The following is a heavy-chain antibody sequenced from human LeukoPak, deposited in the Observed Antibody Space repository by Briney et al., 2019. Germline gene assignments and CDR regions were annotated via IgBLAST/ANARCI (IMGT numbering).Heavy chain of an antibody. Sequence: SQTLSLTCTVSGGSISSGSYYWRWIRQPAGKGLEWIGRIYTSGSTNYNPSLKSRVTISVDTSKNQFSLKLSSVTAADTAVYYCARAPSRGYSGYDPETPFDYWGQGTLVTVSS. CDR3: ARAPSRGYSGYDPETPFDY. D-gene: IGHD5-12*01. V-gene: IGHV4-61*02. CDR2: IYTSGST. J-gene: IGHJ4*02. CDR1: GGSISSGSYY.